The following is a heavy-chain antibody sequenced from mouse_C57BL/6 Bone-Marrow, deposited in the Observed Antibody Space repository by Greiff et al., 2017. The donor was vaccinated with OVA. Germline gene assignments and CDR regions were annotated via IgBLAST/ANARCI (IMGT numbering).Heavy chain of an antibody. V-gene: IGHV1-52*01. D-gene: IGHD1-1*01. J-gene: IGHJ1*03. CDR3: ASRTLVDWYLDV. CDR2: IDPSDSET. CDR1: GYTFTSYW. Sequence: QVQLQQPGAELVRPGSSVKLSCKASGYTFTSYWMHWVKQRPIQGLEWIGNIDPSDSETHYNQKFKDKATLTVDKSSSTAYMQLSSLTSEDSAVYYCASRTLVDWYLDVWGTGTTVTVSS.